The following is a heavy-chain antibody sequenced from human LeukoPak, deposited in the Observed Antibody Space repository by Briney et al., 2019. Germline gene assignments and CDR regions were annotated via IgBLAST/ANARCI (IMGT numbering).Heavy chain of an antibody. CDR1: GGSISTYY. D-gene: IGHD6-19*01. CDR2: VQYSGNT. J-gene: IGHJ4*02. V-gene: IGHV4-59*08. CDR3: ARPNGIAVAGTGGHYFDY. Sequence: NPSETLSLTCTVSGGSISTYYWSWVRQSPGKGLEWIGCVQYSGNTKYNPLFKSRVTISVDTSKNQFSLKLSSVTAADTAVYYCARPNGIAVAGTGGHYFDYWGQGTLVTVSS.